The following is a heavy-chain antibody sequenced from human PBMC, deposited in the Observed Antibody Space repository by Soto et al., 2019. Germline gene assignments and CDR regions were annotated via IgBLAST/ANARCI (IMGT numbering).Heavy chain of an antibody. CDR2: IYYSGNT. CDR1: GGSISRSSYY. V-gene: IGHV4-39*02. D-gene: IGHD1-20*01. Sequence: SETLSLTCTFSGGSISRSSYYWGWIRQPPGKGLEWIGNIYYSGNTYYNPSLQSRVTISVDTSKNHFSLKLTSATAADTAVYYCARRITRPERLDYWGQGALVTVSS. CDR3: ARRITRPERLDY. J-gene: IGHJ4*02.